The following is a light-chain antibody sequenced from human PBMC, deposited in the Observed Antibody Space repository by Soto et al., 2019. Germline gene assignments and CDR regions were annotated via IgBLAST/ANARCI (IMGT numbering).Light chain of an antibody. CDR2: DVH. V-gene: IGLV2-11*01. CDR1: SSDVGSYNY. CDR3: CSYAGSYTYV. Sequence: QSVLTQPRSVSGSPGQSVTISCTGTSSDVGSYNYVSWYQQHPGKAPKLMIYDVHKRPSGVPDRFSGSKSGNTASLTISGLQAEDEADYYCCSYAGSYTYVFGTGTKVTVL. J-gene: IGLJ1*01.